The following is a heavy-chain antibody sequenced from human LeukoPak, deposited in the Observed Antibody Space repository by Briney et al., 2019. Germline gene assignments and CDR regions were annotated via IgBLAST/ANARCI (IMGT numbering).Heavy chain of an antibody. CDR3: ARGPGGTTDSFDY. D-gene: IGHD1-1*01. Sequence: SETLSLTCSVSGGFVRSSTYYWGWIRQPPGKGLEWVGHIYYCGSPFYNPSLRSRVDISGDASKNPFPLKLNSVTDADTAVYYCARGPGGTTDSFDYWGQGTLVAVSS. V-gene: IGHV4-39*06. CDR1: GGFVRSSTYY. J-gene: IGHJ4*02. CDR2: IYYCGSP.